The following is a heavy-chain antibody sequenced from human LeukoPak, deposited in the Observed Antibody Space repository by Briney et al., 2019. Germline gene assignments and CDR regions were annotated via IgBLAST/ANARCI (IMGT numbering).Heavy chain of an antibody. CDR2: ISSSSSYI. V-gene: IGHV3-21*01. Sequence: PGGSLRLSCAASGFTFSSYSMNWVRQAPGRGLEWVSSISSSSSYIYYADSVKGRFTISRDNAKNSLYLQMNSLRAEDTAVYYCARDQQQLVTCFDYWGQGTLVTVSS. J-gene: IGHJ4*02. CDR1: GFTFSSYS. D-gene: IGHD6-13*01. CDR3: ARDQQQLVTCFDY.